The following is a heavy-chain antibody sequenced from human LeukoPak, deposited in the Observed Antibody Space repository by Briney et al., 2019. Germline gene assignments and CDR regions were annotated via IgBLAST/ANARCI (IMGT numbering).Heavy chain of an antibody. J-gene: IGHJ5*02. CDR3: ARDNPTSNYGVGTWGWFDP. CDR1: GGSFSGYY. CDR2: INHSGST. Sequence: SETLSLTCAVYGGSFSGYYWSWIRQPPGKGLEWIGEINHSGSTNYNPSLKSRVTISVDTSKDQFSLKLSSVTAADTAVYYCARDNPTSNYGVGTWGWFDPWGQGTLVTVSS. D-gene: IGHD4-11*01. V-gene: IGHV4-34*01.